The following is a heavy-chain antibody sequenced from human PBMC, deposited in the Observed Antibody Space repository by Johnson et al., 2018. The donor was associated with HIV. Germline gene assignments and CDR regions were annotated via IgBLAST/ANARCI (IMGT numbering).Heavy chain of an antibody. J-gene: IGHJ3*02. D-gene: IGHD6-6*01. CDR3: ARGGGYSIAAPSDAFDI. V-gene: IGHV3-30-3*01. CDR1: GFTFSRYW. CDR2: ISYDGSNK. Sequence: QVQLVESGGGLVQPGGSLRLSCAASGFTFSRYWMSWVRQAPGKGMEWVAVISYDGSNKYYADSVKGRFPISRDNSKNTLYLQMNSLRAEDTAVYDCARGGGYSIAAPSDAFDIWGQGTMVTVSS.